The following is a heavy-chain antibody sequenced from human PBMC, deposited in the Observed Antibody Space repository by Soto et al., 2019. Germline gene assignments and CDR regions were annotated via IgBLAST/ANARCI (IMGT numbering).Heavy chain of an antibody. Sequence: QVQLVQSGAEVKKPGASVKVSCKASGYTFTNSGITWVRQAPGQGLEWMGWISAYNGNTNYAQKLQGRLTMTTDRSTSTAYMELRSLRSDDTAVYYCARHLIGIVGATETFDIWGQGTMVTVSS. CDR2: ISAYNGNT. V-gene: IGHV1-18*01. CDR1: GYTFTNSG. CDR3: ARHLIGIVGATETFDI. D-gene: IGHD1-26*01. J-gene: IGHJ3*02.